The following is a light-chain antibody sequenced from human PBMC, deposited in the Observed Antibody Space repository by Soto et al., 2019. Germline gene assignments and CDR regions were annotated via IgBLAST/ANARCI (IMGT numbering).Light chain of an antibody. Sequence: QSVLTQPASVSGSPGQSITISCTGTSSDVGLYDYVSWYQQHPGKAPQLMIYAVSNRPPGVSNRFSASKSGNTATLFISGPQAEDEADYDCSSYTSDSSYVCGSGTKVTVL. CDR2: AVS. J-gene: IGLJ1*01. CDR3: SSYTSDSSYV. CDR1: SSDVGLYDY. V-gene: IGLV2-14*01.